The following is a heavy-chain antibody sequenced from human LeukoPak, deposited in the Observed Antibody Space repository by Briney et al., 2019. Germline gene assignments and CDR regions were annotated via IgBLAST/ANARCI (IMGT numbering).Heavy chain of an antibody. V-gene: IGHV4-39*07. CDR1: GGSISSTRYY. J-gene: IGHJ4*02. D-gene: IGHD6-13*01. CDR3: ARVSAAGGTRLFDH. Sequence: SETLSLTCTVSGGSISSTRYYWGWIRQPPGKGLEWIGSIYYSGSTYYKPSLKSRVTMSVDRSKNQFSLKLNSVTTTDSAVYYCARVSAAGGTRLFDHWGQGTLVTVSS. CDR2: IYYSGST.